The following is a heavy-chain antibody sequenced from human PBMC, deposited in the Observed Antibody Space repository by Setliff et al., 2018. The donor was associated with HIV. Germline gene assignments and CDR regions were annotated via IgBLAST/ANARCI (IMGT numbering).Heavy chain of an antibody. Sequence: PSATLSLTCTVSGGSFISSRYYWGWIRQPPGKGLEWIGNIHYGGFFWYSPSLKSRVTISVDTSKNQFSLKLSSVTAADTAVYYCARPALGIGGGSRFDNWGQGTRVTVSS. CDR2: IHYGGFF. CDR1: GGSFISSRYY. CDR3: ARPALGIGGGSRFDN. D-gene: IGHD3-10*01. V-gene: IGHV4-39*01. J-gene: IGHJ4*02.